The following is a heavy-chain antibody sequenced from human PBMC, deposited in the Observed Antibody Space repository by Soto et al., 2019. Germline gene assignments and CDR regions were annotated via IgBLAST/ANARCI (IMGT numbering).Heavy chain of an antibody. D-gene: IGHD3-9*01. CDR2: INSDGSKM. CDR3: ARDYYELFTGYYFDH. J-gene: IGHJ4*02. V-gene: IGHV3-74*01. Sequence: VQLVESGGGLVQPGGSLRLSCAASGFSFSSYSMHWVRQAPGEGLVWLSRINSDGSKMVYAGSVKGRFTISRDNAKNTLYLEMSGLGAEYSAVYYCARDYYELFTGYYFDHWGQGTPVTVSS. CDR1: GFSFSSYS.